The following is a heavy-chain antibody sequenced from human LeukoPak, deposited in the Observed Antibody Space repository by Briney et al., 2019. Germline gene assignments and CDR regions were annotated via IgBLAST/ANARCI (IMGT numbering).Heavy chain of an antibody. CDR2: MNPNSGNT. J-gene: IGHJ5*02. D-gene: IGHD2-15*01. V-gene: IGHV1-8*03. Sequence: ASLKVSCKASGYTFTSYDINCVRHATGQGLEWMLWMNPNSGNTGYAQKFQGRVTITRNTSISTAYMELSSLRSEDTAVYYCARVRAKGRLYCSGGSCYPNWFDPWGQGTLVTVSS. CDR3: ARVRAKGRLYCSGGSCYPNWFDP. CDR1: GYTFTSYD.